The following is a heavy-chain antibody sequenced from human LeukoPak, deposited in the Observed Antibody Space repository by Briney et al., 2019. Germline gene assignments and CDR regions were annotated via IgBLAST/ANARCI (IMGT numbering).Heavy chain of an antibody. Sequence: PGGSLRLSCAASGFTFDDYAMHWVRQAPGKGLEWVSLISWDGGSTYYADSVKGRFTISRDNSKNSLYLQMNSLRAEDTALYYCAKDGVTTPGLDYYYYYMDVWGKGTTVTVSS. CDR1: GFTFDDYA. D-gene: IGHD5-18*01. J-gene: IGHJ6*03. V-gene: IGHV3-43D*03. CDR3: AKDGVTTPGLDYYYYYMDV. CDR2: ISWDGGST.